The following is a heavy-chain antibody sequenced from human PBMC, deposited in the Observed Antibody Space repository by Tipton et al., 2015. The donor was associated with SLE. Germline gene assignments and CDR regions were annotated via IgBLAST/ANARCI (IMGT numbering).Heavy chain of an antibody. J-gene: IGHJ4*02. CDR2: IYYSGST. CDR1: GGSISSYY. CDR3: ARHQEDYFDY. Sequence: LRLSCTVSGGSISSYYWSWIRQPPGKGLEWIGYIYYSGSTYYSPSLRSRVTISVDTSKNQFSLKLTSVTAADTAVYDCARHQEDYFDYWGQGTLVTVSS. V-gene: IGHV4-59*04.